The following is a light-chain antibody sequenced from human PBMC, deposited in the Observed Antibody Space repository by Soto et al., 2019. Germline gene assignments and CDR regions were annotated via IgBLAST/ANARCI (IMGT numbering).Light chain of an antibody. CDR1: QSVSNN. Sequence: EIVLTQSPATLSLSPGERATLSCRAIQSVSNNLGWYQQKPGQAPRLLIYDASNRATAIPARFSGSGSGTDFTLTSNGLEPEDFAVYYCQQRSNWPRTFGQGTKLEIK. CDR2: DAS. J-gene: IGKJ2*01. V-gene: IGKV3-11*01. CDR3: QQRSNWPRT.